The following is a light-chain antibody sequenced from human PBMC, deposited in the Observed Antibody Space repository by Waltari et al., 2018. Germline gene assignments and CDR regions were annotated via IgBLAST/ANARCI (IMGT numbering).Light chain of an antibody. V-gene: IGLV2-8*01. CDR3: SAFAGSNNFGV. J-gene: IGLJ3*02. CDR1: SRDIGGSNF. CDR2: DVN. Sequence: QSALTQPPSAAGSPGQSVTISCTGTSRDIGGSNFVSWYQQRPGKAPRFLIYDVNKQPSGVSDRFSGSKSGNTASLTVSGLQPDDEATYYCSAFAGSNNFGVFGGGTKLTVL.